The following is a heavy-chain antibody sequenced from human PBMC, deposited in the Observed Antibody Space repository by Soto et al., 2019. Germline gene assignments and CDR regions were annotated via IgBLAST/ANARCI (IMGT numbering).Heavy chain of an antibody. Sequence: GGVLRLSCPASGFTFSSYWMHWVRQAPGKGLVWVSRINSDGSSTSYADSVKGRFTISRDNAKNTLYLQMNSLRAEDTAVYYCARGAPSGYDYMDVWGKGTTVTVSS. CDR2: INSDGSST. CDR3: ARGAPSGYDYMDV. D-gene: IGHD5-12*01. J-gene: IGHJ6*04. CDR1: GFTFSSYW. V-gene: IGHV3-74*01.